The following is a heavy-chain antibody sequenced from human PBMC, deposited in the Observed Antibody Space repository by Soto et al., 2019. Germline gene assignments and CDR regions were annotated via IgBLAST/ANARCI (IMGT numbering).Heavy chain of an antibody. Sequence: SQTLSLTCAISGDSVSSNSAAWNWIRQSPSRGLEWLGRTYYRSKWYNDYAVSVKSRITINPDTSKNQFSLQLNSVTHEDTAVYYCAKSIAAAGNAYYYGMDVWGQGTTVTVSS. CDR3: AKSIAAAGNAYYYGMDV. V-gene: IGHV6-1*01. CDR2: TYYRSKWYN. J-gene: IGHJ6*02. CDR1: GDSVSSNSAA. D-gene: IGHD6-13*01.